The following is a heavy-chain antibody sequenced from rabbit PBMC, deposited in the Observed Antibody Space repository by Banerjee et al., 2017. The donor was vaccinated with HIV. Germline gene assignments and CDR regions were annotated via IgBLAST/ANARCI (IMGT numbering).Heavy chain of an antibody. Sequence: EEYGGDLVQPEGSLTLTCKASGLDFSSSYWICWVRQAPGKGLEWIACIYAGSSGSSYYASWAKGRFTISKTSSTTVTLQMTSLTAADTATYFCARDDRYYDDYGDPYYFNLWGQGTLVTVS. J-gene: IGHJ4*01. D-gene: IGHD2-1*01. CDR1: GLDFSSSYW. V-gene: IGHV1S45*01. CDR2: IYAGSSGSS. CDR3: ARDDRYYDDYGDPYYFNL.